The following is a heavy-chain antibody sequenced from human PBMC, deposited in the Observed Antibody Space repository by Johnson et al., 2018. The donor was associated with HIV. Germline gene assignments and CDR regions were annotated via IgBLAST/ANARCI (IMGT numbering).Heavy chain of an antibody. V-gene: IGHV3-66*01. CDR2: IYSGGST. CDR1: GFTVSSNY. J-gene: IGHJ3*02. CDR3: AREWGMITFGGVIPRNAFDI. Sequence: VQLVESGGGLVQPGGSLRLSCAASGFTVSSNYMSWVRQAPGKGLEWVSVIYSGGSTYYADSVKGRFTISRDNAKNSLDLQMNNLRAEDTGVYYCAREWGMITFGGVIPRNAFDIWGQGTMVTVSS. D-gene: IGHD3-16*01.